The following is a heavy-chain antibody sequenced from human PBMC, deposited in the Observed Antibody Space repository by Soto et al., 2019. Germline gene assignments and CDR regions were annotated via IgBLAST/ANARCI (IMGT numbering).Heavy chain of an antibody. V-gene: IGHV1-69*01. CDR3: ARDRRDIVAVVAAWAFDN. D-gene: IGHD2-15*01. Sequence: QVQLVQSGAEVKKPGSSVKVSCKAYGGTFSSYAISWVRQAPGQGLEWMGGIIPIFGTANYAQKFQGRVTITADESTSTAYMELSSLRSEDTAVYYCARDRRDIVAVVAAWAFDNGGQGTMVTVSS. CDR2: IIPIFGTA. CDR1: GGTFSSYA. J-gene: IGHJ3*02.